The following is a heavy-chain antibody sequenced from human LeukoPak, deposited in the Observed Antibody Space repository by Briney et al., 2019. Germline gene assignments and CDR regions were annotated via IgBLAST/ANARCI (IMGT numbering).Heavy chain of an antibody. CDR1: GGSISGYY. V-gene: IGHV4-59*01. Sequence: TSETLSLTCTVSGGSISGYYWSWIRQPPGKGLEWIGYIYSSGTTNYNPSLKSRVTISVDTSKNQFSLKLSSVTAADTAVYYCGREGVYRNEFDYGAQGPLAPFS. D-gene: IGHD1-14*01. CDR2: IYSSGTT. J-gene: IGHJ4*02. CDR3: GREGVYRNEFDY.